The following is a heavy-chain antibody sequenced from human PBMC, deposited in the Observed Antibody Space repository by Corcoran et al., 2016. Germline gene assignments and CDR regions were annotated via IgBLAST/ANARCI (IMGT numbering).Heavy chain of an antibody. J-gene: IGHJ4*02. Sequence: QVQLVESGGGVVQPGRSLRLSCAASGFTFSSYGMHWVRQAPGKGLEWVAVISYDGSNKYYADSVKGRFTISRDNSKNTLYLQMNSLRAEDTAVYYCAKDMRVFGGYCSSTSCYWGVVPNPPGDYRGQGTLVTVSS. CDR3: AKDMRVFGGYCSSTSCYWGVVPNPPGDY. D-gene: IGHD2-2*01. V-gene: IGHV3-30*18. CDR2: ISYDGSNK. CDR1: GFTFSSYG.